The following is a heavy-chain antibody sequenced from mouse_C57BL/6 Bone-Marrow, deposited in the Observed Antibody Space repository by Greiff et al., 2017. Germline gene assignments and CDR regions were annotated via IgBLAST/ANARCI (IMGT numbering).Heavy chain of an antibody. CDR2: ISSGSSTI. V-gene: IGHV5-17*01. J-gene: IGHJ4*01. CDR3: AMPQLPYYYAMDY. Sequence: EVQVVESGGGLVKPGGSLKLSCAASGFTFSDYGMHWVRQAPEKGLEWVAYISSGSSTIYYADTVKGRFTISRDNAKNTLFLQMTSLRSEDTAMYYCAMPQLPYYYAMDYWGQGTSVTVSS. D-gene: IGHD6-1*01. CDR1: GFTFSDYG.